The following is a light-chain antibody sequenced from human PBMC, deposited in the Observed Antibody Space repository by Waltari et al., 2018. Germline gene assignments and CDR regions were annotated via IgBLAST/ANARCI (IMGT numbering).Light chain of an antibody. CDR1: NIGSKI. CDR2: DDR. Sequence: YMVSQPPSVSVAPGQTATVTCERDNIGSKIVHWSQQNRGQAPILVVYDDRDRPSGIPERFSGSNSGDTATLTISGVEAGDEADYYCQVWDNSGDHPVVFGGGTKLTVL. J-gene: IGLJ3*02. CDR3: QVWDNSGDHPVV. V-gene: IGLV3-21*02.